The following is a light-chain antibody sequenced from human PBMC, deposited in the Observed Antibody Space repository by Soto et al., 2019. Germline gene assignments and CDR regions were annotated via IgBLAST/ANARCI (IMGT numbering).Light chain of an antibody. CDR1: QTISSY. Sequence: DIQMTQASPSLSASVGDRVTITCRASQTISSYLNWYQQKPGKAPKLLIYAASTLQSGVPSRFSGSGSGTDFTLTISSLQPEDFATYYCQQSHGIPYTFGQGTKLESK. CDR2: AAS. CDR3: QQSHGIPYT. V-gene: IGKV1-39*01. J-gene: IGKJ2*01.